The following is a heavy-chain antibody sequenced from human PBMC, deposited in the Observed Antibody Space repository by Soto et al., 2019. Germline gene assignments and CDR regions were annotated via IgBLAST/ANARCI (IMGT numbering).Heavy chain of an antibody. CDR1: GLTLSHYA. CDR3: AKDRYSESPGHLEY. V-gene: IGHV3-30*18. CDR2: ISHDGFNI. D-gene: IGHD5-12*01. Sequence: QVQLVESGGGVVQPGRSLRLSCTASGLTLSHYAMHWVRQAPGKGLEWVAVISHDGFNIHYADSVRGRFTISRDNSKNTLYLQMNNLAAEDTADYYCAKDRYSESPGHLEYWGQGTLVTVSS. J-gene: IGHJ4*02.